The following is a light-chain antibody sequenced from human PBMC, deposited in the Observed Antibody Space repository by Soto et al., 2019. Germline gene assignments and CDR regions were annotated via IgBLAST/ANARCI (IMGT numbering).Light chain of an antibody. J-gene: IGKJ5*01. CDR1: QSISSY. CDR2: AAS. V-gene: IGKV1-39*01. CDR3: QQSFSTPPQIP. Sequence: QITQKTSSLSASVGDRVSITVRAAQSISSYLNWYQQKPGKAPKLLIYAASTLQSGVPSRFSGSGSGTDFTLTISSLQPEDVATYCCQQSFSTPPQIPFCQGRRLEV.